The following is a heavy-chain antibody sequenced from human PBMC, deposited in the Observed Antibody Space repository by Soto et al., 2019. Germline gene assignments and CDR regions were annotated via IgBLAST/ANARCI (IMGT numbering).Heavy chain of an antibody. CDR2: INPNGGAT. J-gene: IGHJ6*03. CDR3: ARESGGATATLDYYYFYMDV. Sequence: ASVKVSCKTSGDSFNDYCIHWVRQAPGQGLEWMGWINPNGGATKYAQKFQGRVTVTRDTSIGTVYMELSSLRSDDTAVYYCARESGGATATLDYYYFYMDVWGKGTTVTAP. CDR1: GDSFNDYC. D-gene: IGHD5-12*01. V-gene: IGHV1-2*02.